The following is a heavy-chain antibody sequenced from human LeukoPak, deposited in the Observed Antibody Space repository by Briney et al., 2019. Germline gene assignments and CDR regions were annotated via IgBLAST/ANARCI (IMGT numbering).Heavy chain of an antibody. CDR3: ATSGSYYRFDY. D-gene: IGHD1-26*01. J-gene: IGHJ4*02. CDR1: GYTLTELS. Sequence: GASVKVSCKVSGYTLTELSMHWVRQAPGKGLEWMGGFDPEDGETIYAQKFQGRVTMTRDMSTSTVHLDLSSLKSEDTAVYYCATSGSYYRFDYWGRGTLVTVSS. V-gene: IGHV1-24*01. CDR2: FDPEDGET.